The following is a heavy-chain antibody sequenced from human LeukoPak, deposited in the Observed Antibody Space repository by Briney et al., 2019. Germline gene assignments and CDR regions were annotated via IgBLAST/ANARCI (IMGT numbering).Heavy chain of an antibody. Sequence: PGGSLRLSCAASGFTFSSYGMHWVRQAPGKGLEWVAFIRYDGSNKYYADSVKGRFTISRDNAKNSLYLQMNSLRAEDTALYYCARDAYCSSTSCLYYYYYYMDVWGKGTTVTVSS. CDR2: IRYDGSNK. CDR1: GFTFSSYG. J-gene: IGHJ6*03. CDR3: ARDAYCSSTSCLYYYYYYMDV. D-gene: IGHD2-2*01. V-gene: IGHV3-30*02.